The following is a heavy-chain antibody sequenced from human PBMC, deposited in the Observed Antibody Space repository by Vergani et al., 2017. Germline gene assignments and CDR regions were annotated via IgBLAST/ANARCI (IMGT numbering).Heavy chain of an antibody. CDR1: GVSVSSTAFY. D-gene: IGHD3/OR15-3a*01. CDR3: ARGETRTDWLDP. Sequence: QVQLQESGPGLVKPSQTLSLTCSVSGVSVSSTAFYWNWIRQPAGKGLEWIGRIYGSGNINYNPSLGSRVTISRDTSKNQLSLKVHSVTAADTAVYYCARGETRTDWLDPWGQGTQVIVSS. CDR2: IYGSGNI. V-gene: IGHV4-61*02. J-gene: IGHJ5*02.